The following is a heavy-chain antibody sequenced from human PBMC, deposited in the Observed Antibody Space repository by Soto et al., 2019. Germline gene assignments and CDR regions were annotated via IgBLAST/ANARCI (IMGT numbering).Heavy chain of an antibody. V-gene: IGHV1-69*13. CDR3: AKGIRYFDWFSHFGY. Sequence: GASVNVSSKAAAGTFSSSGISGVRQAPGQGLEWMGGIISIFGTANYAQKFQGRGTITADESTSTAYMELSSLSSENTGVYYCAKGIRYFDWFSHFGYWGQGTLVTVSS. J-gene: IGHJ4*02. CDR1: AGTFSSSG. D-gene: IGHD3-9*01. CDR2: IISIFGTA.